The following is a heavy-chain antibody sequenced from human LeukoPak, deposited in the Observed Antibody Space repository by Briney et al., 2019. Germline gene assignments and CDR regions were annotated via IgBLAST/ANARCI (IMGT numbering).Heavy chain of an antibody. CDR1: GYTFTGYY. J-gene: IGHJ4*02. CDR3: ARDREYDVLTGPFDY. V-gene: IGHV1-2*02. Sequence: ASVKVSCKASGYTFTGYYMHWVRQAPGQGLEWMGWINPNSGGTNYAQKFQGRVTMTRDTSISTAYMELSRLRSDDTAVYYCARDREYDVLTGPFDYCGQGTLVTVSS. CDR2: INPNSGGT. D-gene: IGHD3-9*01.